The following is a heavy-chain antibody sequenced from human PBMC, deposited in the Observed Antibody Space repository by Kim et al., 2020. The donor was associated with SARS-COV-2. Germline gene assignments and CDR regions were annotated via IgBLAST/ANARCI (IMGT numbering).Heavy chain of an antibody. D-gene: IGHD3-10*01. V-gene: IGHV3-23*03. CDR2: IYSDSSTT. CDR1: GFTFSSYA. Sequence: GGSLRLSCAASGFTFSSYAMNWVRQAPGKGLEWVALIYSDSSTTYYADSVMGRFTISRDNSKNTLYLQMNSLRAEDTAVYYCARELPFDYWGQGTLVAVSS. CDR3: ARELPFDY. J-gene: IGHJ4*02.